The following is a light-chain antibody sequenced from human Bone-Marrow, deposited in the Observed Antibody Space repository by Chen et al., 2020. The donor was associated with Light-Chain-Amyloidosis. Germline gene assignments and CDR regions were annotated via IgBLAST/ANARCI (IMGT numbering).Light chain of an antibody. CDR3: QVWDGSSDRPV. Sequence: SYVLTQPSSVSVAPGQTATIACGGNNIGSTSVHWYQQTPGQAPLLVVYDDSDRPSGIPERLSGSNSGNTATLTIGRVEAGDEADYYCQVWDGSSDRPVFGGGTKLTVL. CDR2: DDS. CDR1: NIGSTS. J-gene: IGLJ3*02. V-gene: IGLV3-21*02.